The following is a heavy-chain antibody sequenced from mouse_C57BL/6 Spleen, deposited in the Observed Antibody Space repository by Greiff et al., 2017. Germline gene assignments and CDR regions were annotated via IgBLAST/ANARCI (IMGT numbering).Heavy chain of an antibody. V-gene: IGHV5-4*03. CDR3: ARGGGYDPFAY. CDR2: ISDGGSYT. Sequence: EVKLMESGGGLVKPGGSLKLSCAASGFTFSSYAMSWVRQTPEKRLEWVATISDGGSYTYYPDNVKGRFTISRDNAKNNLYLQMSHLKSEDRAMYYCARGGGYDPFAYWGQGTLVTVSA. J-gene: IGHJ3*01. D-gene: IGHD2-2*01. CDR1: GFTFSSYA.